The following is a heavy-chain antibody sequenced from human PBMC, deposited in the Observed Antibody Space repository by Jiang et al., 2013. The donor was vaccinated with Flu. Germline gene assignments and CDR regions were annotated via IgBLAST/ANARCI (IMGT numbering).Heavy chain of an antibody. CDR2: TYYRSKWYN. CDR1: VSSNSAA. CDR3: ARTGGFEYSSSSRNFDY. Sequence: VSSNSAAWNWIRQSPSRGLEWLGRTYYRSKWYNDYAVSVKSRITINPDTSKNQFSLQLNSVTPEDTAVYYCARTGGFEYSSSSRNFDYWGQGTLVTVSS. J-gene: IGHJ4*02. V-gene: IGHV6-1*01. D-gene: IGHD6-6*01.